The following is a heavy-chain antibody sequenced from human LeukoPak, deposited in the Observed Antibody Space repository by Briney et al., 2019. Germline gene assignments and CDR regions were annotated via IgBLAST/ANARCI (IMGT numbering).Heavy chain of an antibody. V-gene: IGHV3-30*02. CDR3: ANVVWSDNNWFDS. CDR1: GFTFSSYG. J-gene: IGHJ5*01. Sequence: PGGSLRLSCAASGFTFSSYGMHWVRQAPGKGLEGVAFIRNDGSNKYYADSVKGRFTISRDNSKNTLYLQMNSLRAEDTAVYYCANVVWSDNNWFDSWGQGSLVTVSS. D-gene: IGHD3-3*01. CDR2: IRNDGSNK.